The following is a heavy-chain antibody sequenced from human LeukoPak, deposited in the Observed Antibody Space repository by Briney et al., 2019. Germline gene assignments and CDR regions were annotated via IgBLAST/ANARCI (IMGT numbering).Heavy chain of an antibody. Sequence: PSETLSLTCGVSDAALSGYQWSWIRQSPGMGLEWIGEIDHTGSISYNPSLRNRVTISVDTFKNQFSLNLRSVTAADRAIYYCARGGYGPGSHYRYWGQGTLATVSS. CDR3: ARGGYGPGSHYRY. D-gene: IGHD3-10*01. CDR1: DAALSGYQ. CDR2: IDHTGSI. J-gene: IGHJ4*02. V-gene: IGHV4-34*01.